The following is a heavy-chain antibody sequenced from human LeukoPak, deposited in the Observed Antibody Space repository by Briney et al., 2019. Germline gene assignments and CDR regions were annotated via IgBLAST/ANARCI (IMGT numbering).Heavy chain of an antibody. CDR2: INTDGSTT. D-gene: IGHD3-10*01. CDR1: GFTFSNSW. Sequence: GGSLRLSCAASGFTFSNSWMHWVRQAPGKRLVWVSRINTDGSTTNYADSVKGRFTISRDNARNTVYLQMNSLRAEDSAVYYCANSYSPPHFWGRGTLVTVSS. J-gene: IGHJ4*02. V-gene: IGHV3-74*01. CDR3: ANSYSPPHF.